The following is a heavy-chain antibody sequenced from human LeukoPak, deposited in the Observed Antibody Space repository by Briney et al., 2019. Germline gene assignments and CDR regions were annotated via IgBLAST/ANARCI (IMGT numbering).Heavy chain of an antibody. CDR2: IGSSGSDI. V-gene: IGHV3-21*01. J-gene: IGHJ4*02. CDR1: GFEFSDYG. D-gene: IGHD6-19*01. Sequence: GGSLRLSCAASGFEFSDYGMNWVRQAPGGGLEWVSSIGSSGSDIYYSDSVKGRFTISRDNAKNSLYLQMNSLRAEDTAVYYCARGLIAVAGLDYWGQGTLVTVSS. CDR3: ARGLIAVAGLDY.